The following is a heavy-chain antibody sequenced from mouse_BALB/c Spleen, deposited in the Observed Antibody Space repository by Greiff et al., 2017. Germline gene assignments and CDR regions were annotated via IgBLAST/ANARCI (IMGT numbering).Heavy chain of an antibody. CDR2: ISYSGST. V-gene: IGHV3-2*02. CDR3: AREYGNYEVMDY. J-gene: IGHJ4*01. D-gene: IGHD2-10*02. CDR1: GYSITSDYA. Sequence: EVMLVESGPGLVKPSQSLSLTCTVTGYSITSDYAWNWIRQFPGNKLEWMGYISYSGSTSYNPSLKSRISITRDTSKNQFFLQLNSVTTEDTATYYCAREYGNYEVMDYWGQGTSVTVSS.